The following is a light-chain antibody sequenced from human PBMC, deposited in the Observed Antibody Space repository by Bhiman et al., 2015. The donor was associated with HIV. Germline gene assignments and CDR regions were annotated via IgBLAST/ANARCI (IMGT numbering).Light chain of an antibody. CDR1: SSNIGNNY. J-gene: IGLJ1*01. CDR3: CSYAGSSTYV. V-gene: IGLV1-51*02. CDR2: EDN. Sequence: QSVLTQPPSVSAAPGQRVTISCSGSSSNIGNNYVSWYQQLPGTAPKLLIYEDNKRPSGLPDRFSGSKSGTSATLGITGLQTGDEADYYCCSYAGSSTYVFGTGTKVTVL.